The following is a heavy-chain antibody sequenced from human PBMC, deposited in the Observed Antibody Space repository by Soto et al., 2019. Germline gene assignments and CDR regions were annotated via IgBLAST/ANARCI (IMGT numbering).Heavy chain of an antibody. CDR2: IYYTGST. CDR1: GDSISTGGHY. D-gene: IGHD3-3*01. V-gene: IGHV4-31*03. Sequence: KSSETLSLTCTVSGDSISTGGHYWSWIRQHPGKGLEWVGYIYYTGSTYYNPSLRSRLTISLDMSKNQFSLRLSSVTAADTAVYYCARRASEVGTIFGVVITDYNWFDPWGQGTLVTVSS. J-gene: IGHJ5*02. CDR3: ARRASEVGTIFGVVITDYNWFDP.